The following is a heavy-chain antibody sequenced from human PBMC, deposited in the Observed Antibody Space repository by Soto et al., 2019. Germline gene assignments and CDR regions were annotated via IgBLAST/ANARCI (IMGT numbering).Heavy chain of an antibody. Sequence: GGSLRLSCAGSGFTFGDSYMSWIRQAPGKGLEWLSYISPGSRYPAYADSVEGRFTISRDNAKRSLYLQMMSLTAEDTAIYYYVRGGGGGLFDPWGQGTMVTVS. V-gene: IGHV3-11*06. J-gene: IGHJ5*02. D-gene: IGHD2-15*01. CDR1: GFTFGDSY. CDR2: ISPGSRYP. CDR3: VRGGGGGLFDP.